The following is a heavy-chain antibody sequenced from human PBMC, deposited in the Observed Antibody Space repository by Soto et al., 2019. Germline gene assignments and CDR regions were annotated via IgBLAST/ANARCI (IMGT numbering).Heavy chain of an antibody. CDR3: ARGFSSMSWIAP. CDR2: IYDSGST. V-gene: IGHV4-59*01. D-gene: IGHD6-19*01. Sequence: SETLSLTCTVSGVSITSFYWNWIRQPPGKGLEWIGCIYDSGSTNFNPSLKSRVTMSVDTSGTQFSLKLRSVTAADTAVYYCARGFSSMSWIAPWGQGTLVTVSS. CDR1: GVSITSFY. J-gene: IGHJ5*02.